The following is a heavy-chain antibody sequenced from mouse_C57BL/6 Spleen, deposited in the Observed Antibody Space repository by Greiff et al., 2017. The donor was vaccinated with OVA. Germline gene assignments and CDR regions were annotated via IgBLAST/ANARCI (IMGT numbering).Heavy chain of an antibody. CDR2: IDPEDGDT. J-gene: IGHJ4*01. Sequence: EVKLMESGAELVRPGASVKLSCTASGFNIKDYYMHWVKQRPEQGLEWIGRIDPEDGDTEYAPKFQGKATMTADTSSNTAYLQLSSLTSEDTAVYYCTTDQSLRGYAMDYWGQGTSVTVSS. CDR1: GFNIKDYY. CDR3: TTDQSLRGYAMDY. V-gene: IGHV14-1*01. D-gene: IGHD5-1*01.